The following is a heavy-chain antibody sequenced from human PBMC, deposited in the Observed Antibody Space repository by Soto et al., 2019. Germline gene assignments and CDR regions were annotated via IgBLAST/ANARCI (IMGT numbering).Heavy chain of an antibody. CDR2: IWYDGSNK. J-gene: IGHJ6*02. V-gene: IGHV3-33*01. CDR1: GFTFSSYG. Sequence: GGSLRLSCAASGFTFSSYGMHWVRQAPGKGLEWVAVIWYDGSNKYYADSVKGRFTISRDNSRNTLYLQMNSLGAEDTAVYYCAGSIAVAGTEYYYYGMDVWGQGTTVTVSS. D-gene: IGHD6-19*01. CDR3: AGSIAVAGTEYYYYGMDV.